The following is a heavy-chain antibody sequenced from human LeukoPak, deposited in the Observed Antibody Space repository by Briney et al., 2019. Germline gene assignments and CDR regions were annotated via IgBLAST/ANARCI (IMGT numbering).Heavy chain of an antibody. D-gene: IGHD6-6*01. Sequence: QSGGSLRLSCAASGFTFSSYAMHWVRQAPGKGLEWVAVISYDGSNKYYADSVKGRFTISRDNSKNTLYLQMNSLRAEDTAVYYCARHKHQGGFIAARLNWFDPWGQGTLVTVSS. J-gene: IGHJ5*02. CDR2: ISYDGSNK. CDR1: GFTFSSYA. CDR3: ARHKHQGGFIAARLNWFDP. V-gene: IGHV3-30-3*01.